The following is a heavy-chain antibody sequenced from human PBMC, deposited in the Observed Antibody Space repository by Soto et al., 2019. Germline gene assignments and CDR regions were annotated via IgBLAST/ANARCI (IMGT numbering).Heavy chain of an antibody. CDR1: GFTSSSYA. Sequence: GGSLRLSCAASGFTSSSYAMSWVRQAPGKGREWVSAISGSVGSTYYADSVKGRFTISRDNSKNTLYLQMNSLRAEDTAVYYCAKDRYSSGPEDYWGQGTLVTV. V-gene: IGHV3-23*01. CDR2: ISGSVGST. CDR3: AKDRYSSGPEDY. D-gene: IGHD6-19*01. J-gene: IGHJ4*02.